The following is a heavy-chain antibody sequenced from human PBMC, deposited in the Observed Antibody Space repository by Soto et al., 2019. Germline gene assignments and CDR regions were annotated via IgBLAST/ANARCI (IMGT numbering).Heavy chain of an antibody. CDR3: ARHVLNGYDPMDV. J-gene: IGHJ6*02. CDR2: IYYSGSA. Sequence: QLQLQESGPGLVKPSQILSLTCSVSGGSISSSSYYWGWIRQPPGKGLEWIGTIYYSGSAYYNPSLKSRVTISLDTSKHQFSLKLSSVTAADTAVYYCARHVLNGYDPMDVWGQGTTVTVSS. D-gene: IGHD5-12*01. CDR1: GGSISSSSYY. V-gene: IGHV4-39*01.